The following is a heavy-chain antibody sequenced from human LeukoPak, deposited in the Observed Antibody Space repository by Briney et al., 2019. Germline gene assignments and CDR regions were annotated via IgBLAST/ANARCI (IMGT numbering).Heavy chain of an antibody. D-gene: IGHD4-17*01. J-gene: IGHJ4*02. CDR1: GGSISSYY. V-gene: IGHV4-4*07. Sequence: PSETLSLTCTVSGGSISSYYWSWIRQPAGKGLEWIGRIYTSGSTNYNPSLKSRVTMSVDTSKNQFSLKLSSVTAADKAVYYWARWDFYGDYVDYWGQGTLVTVSS. CDR2: IYTSGST. CDR3: ARWDFYGDYVDY.